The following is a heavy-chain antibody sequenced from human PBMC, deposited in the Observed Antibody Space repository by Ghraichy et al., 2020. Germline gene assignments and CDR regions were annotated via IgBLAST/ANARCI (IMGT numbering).Heavy chain of an antibody. V-gene: IGHV4-59*01. D-gene: IGHD3-9*01. J-gene: IGHJ2*01. CDR3: ARGAADYDILTGYYKRWYFDL. CDR2: IYYSGST. CDR1: GGSISSYY. Sequence: SETLSLTCTVSGGSISSYYWSWIRQPPGKGLEWIGYIYYSGSTNYNPSLKSRVTISVDTSKNQFSLKLSSVTAADTAVYYCARGAADYDILTGYYKRWYFDLWGRGTLVTVSS.